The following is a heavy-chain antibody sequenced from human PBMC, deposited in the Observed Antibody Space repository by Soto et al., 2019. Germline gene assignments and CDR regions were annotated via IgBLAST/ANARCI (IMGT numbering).Heavy chain of an antibody. CDR1: GFNFGTYA. V-gene: IGHV3-23*01. Sequence: EVQLLESGGDLVQPGGSLRLSCAASGFNFGTYAMGWVRQAPGKGLEWVSSMSGSGSWMYHADSVKGRFAISRENSRNTFYLQMNSLRVEDTALYYCVGGGGDAFDCWGQGTLVAVSS. CDR2: MSGSGSWM. J-gene: IGHJ4*02. D-gene: IGHD3-16*01. CDR3: VGGGGDAFDC.